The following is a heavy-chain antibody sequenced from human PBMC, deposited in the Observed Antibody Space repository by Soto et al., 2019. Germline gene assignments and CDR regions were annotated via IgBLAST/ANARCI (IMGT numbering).Heavy chain of an antibody. CDR3: AKAPYYDSSGSVFDY. Sequence: GGSLRLSCAASGFTFSSYAMSWVRQAPGKGLEWVSGISGSGGSTYYADSVKGRFTISRDNSKNTLYLQMNSLRAEDTAVYYCAKAPYYDSSGSVFDYWGQGPLVTVSS. CDR1: GFTFSSYA. CDR2: ISGSGGST. D-gene: IGHD3-22*01. V-gene: IGHV3-23*01. J-gene: IGHJ4*02.